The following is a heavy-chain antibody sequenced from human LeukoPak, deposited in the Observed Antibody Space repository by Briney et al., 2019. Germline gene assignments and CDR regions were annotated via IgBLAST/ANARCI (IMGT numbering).Heavy chain of an antibody. D-gene: IGHD1/OR15-1a*01. V-gene: IGHV4-34*01. Sequence: SETLSLTCAVYGGSFSAYYWSWIRQPLGKGLEWIGEINHSGSTNYNPSLKNRVTLSVDTSKNHFSLRLSSVTAADTAVYFCARGFANSDYFDYWGQGTLVSVSS. CDR3: ARGFANSDYFDY. J-gene: IGHJ4*02. CDR1: GGSFSAYY. CDR2: INHSGST.